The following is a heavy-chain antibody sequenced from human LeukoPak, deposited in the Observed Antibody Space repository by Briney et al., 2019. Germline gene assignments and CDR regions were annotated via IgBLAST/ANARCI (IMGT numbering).Heavy chain of an antibody. Sequence: PSETLSLTSTVSGGSISSGDYYWSWIRQPPGKGLEWIGYIYYSGSTYYNPSLKSRVTISVDTSKNQFSLKLSSVTAADTAVYYCAGYYDILTGYWFDPWGQGTLVTVSS. CDR2: IYYSGST. J-gene: IGHJ5*02. CDR1: GGSISSGDYY. D-gene: IGHD3-9*01. V-gene: IGHV4-30-4*08. CDR3: AGYYDILTGYWFDP.